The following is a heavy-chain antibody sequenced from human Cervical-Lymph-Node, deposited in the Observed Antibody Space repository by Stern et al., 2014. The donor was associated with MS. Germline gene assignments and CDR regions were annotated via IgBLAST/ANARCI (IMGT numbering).Heavy chain of an antibody. CDR1: GFIFSSYD. V-gene: IGHV3-33*01. J-gene: IGHJ4*02. Sequence: MQLVESGGGVAQPGTSLRLSCVASGFIFSSYDMHWVRQAPGKGLEWVAIVRYDESKYYVDSVKGRFTSSRDNSKNTLYLQLNSLRAEDTAVYYCARGAHSGSSLDIFDFWGQGALVTVSS. D-gene: IGHD3-10*01. CDR3: ARGAHSGSSLDIFDF. CDR2: VRYDESK.